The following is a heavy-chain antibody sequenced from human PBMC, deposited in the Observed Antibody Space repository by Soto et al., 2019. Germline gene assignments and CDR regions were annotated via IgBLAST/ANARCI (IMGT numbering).Heavy chain of an antibody. J-gene: IGHJ3*02. D-gene: IGHD2-8*02. Sequence: PGGSLRLSCAASGFSFRNYAMTWVRQAPGKGLEWVSGLSGSGTMRYYADSVNGRFTISRDGSKNTVYLQMNSLTAGDTAVYYCAKATATGGGAFDICGQGTMVTVSS. V-gene: IGHV3-23*01. CDR1: GFSFRNYA. CDR2: LSGSGTMR. CDR3: AKATATGGGAFDI.